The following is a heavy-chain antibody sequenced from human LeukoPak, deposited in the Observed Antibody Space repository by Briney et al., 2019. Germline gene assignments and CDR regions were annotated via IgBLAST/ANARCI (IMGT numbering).Heavy chain of an antibody. CDR3: ARHPSGTHNNYDWGFDY. J-gene: IGHJ4*02. CDR1: GFIFSSYD. Sequence: RGSLRLSCAASGFIFSSYDMTWVRQAPGKGLEWVSSISSTARNIFYADSVMGRFTISRDNAKNAVYLQMNSLRAEDTAMYYCARHPSGTHNNYDWGFDYWGQGALVSVSS. CDR2: ISSTARNI. V-gene: IGHV3-21*06. D-gene: IGHD3-16*01.